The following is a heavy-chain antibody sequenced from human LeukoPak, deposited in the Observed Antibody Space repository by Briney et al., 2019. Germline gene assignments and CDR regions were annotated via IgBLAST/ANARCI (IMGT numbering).Heavy chain of an antibody. Sequence: PSETLSLTCAVYGGSFSGYYWSWIRQPPGKGLEWIGEINHSGSTNYNPSLKSRVTISVDTSKNQFSLKLSSVTAADTAVYYCARIEARDGYNYRDYWGQGTLSPSPQ. J-gene: IGHJ4*02. CDR2: INHSGST. CDR3: ARIEARDGYNYRDY. D-gene: IGHD5-24*01. V-gene: IGHV4-34*01. CDR1: GGSFSGYY.